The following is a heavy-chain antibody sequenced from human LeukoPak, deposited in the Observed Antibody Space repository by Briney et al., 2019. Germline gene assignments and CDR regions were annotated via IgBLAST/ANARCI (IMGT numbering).Heavy chain of an antibody. CDR1: GFTVSNNY. CDR2: IYSGDNT. CDR3: AKDPGPGYYYDSSGYYPHDY. Sequence: GGSLRLSCAASGFTVSNNYMSWVRQAPGKGLEWVSVIYSGDNTYYVESVKGRFTISRDNSKNTLYLQMNSLRAEDTAVYYCAKDPGPGYYYDSSGYYPHDYWGQGTLVTVSS. D-gene: IGHD3-22*01. V-gene: IGHV3-53*01. J-gene: IGHJ4*02.